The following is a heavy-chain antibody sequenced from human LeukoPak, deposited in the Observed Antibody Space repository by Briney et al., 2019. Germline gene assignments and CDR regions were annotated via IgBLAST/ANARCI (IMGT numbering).Heavy chain of an antibody. J-gene: IGHJ6*02. Sequence: ASVKVSCKASGYTFTSYGISWVRQAPGQGLEWMGWISAYNGNTNYAQKLQGRVTMTTDTSTSTAYMELRSLRSDDTVVYYCASGGAVAGDYYYGMDVWGQGTTVTVSS. CDR2: ISAYNGNT. CDR3: ASGGAVAGDYYYGMDV. V-gene: IGHV1-18*01. CDR1: GYTFTSYG. D-gene: IGHD6-19*01.